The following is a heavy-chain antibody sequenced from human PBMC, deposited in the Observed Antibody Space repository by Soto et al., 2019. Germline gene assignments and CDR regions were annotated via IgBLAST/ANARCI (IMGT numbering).Heavy chain of an antibody. CDR2: LLRSGSTA. J-gene: IGHJ5*02. V-gene: IGHV3-23*01. D-gene: IGHD4-17*01. CDR3: AKDAISGDGIWLMDS. CDR1: GFTFRSYA. Sequence: GGSLRLSCAASGFTFRSYAMTWARQAPGKGLEWVSSLLRSGSTAYYADSVRGRFTVSSDTSANSLYLQMDSLRAEDTAIYYCAKDAISGDGIWLMDSWGQGTLVTVSS.